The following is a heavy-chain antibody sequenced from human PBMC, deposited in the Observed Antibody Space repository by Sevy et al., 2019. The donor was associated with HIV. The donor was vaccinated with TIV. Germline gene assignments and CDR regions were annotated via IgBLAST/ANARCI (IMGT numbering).Heavy chain of an antibody. J-gene: IGHJ4*02. CDR3: ARTGNSGSYLSGYFDY. Sequence: GGSLRLSCAASGFTFSSYGMHWVRQAPGKGLEWVAVIWYDGSNKYYADSVKGQFTISRDNSKNTLYLQMNSLRAEDTAVYYCARTGNSGSYLSGYFDYWGQGTLVTVS. D-gene: IGHD1-26*01. V-gene: IGHV3-33*01. CDR2: IWYDGSNK. CDR1: GFTFSSYG.